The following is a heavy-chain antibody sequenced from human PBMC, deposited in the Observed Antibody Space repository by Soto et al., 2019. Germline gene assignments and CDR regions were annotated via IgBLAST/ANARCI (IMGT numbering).Heavy chain of an antibody. D-gene: IGHD2-2*01. Sequence: GGSLRLSCAGSGFTFSSYGMHWVRQAPGKVLEWVAVISYDGSNKYYADSVKCRFTISRDNSKNTLYLQMNSLRAEDTAVYYCAKDSGYCSSTSCYGYYYYGMDVWGQGTTVTVSS. CDR3: AKDSGYCSSTSCYGYYYYGMDV. J-gene: IGHJ6*02. CDR2: ISYDGSNK. V-gene: IGHV3-30*18. CDR1: GFTFSSYG.